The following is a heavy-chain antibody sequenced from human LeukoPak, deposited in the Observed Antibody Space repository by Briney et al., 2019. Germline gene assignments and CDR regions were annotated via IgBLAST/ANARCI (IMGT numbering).Heavy chain of an antibody. CDR3: ARAPDGGAFDI. Sequence: ASVKVSCMASGGIFSSYAISWVRQAPGQGLEWMGRIIPIHGTANYAQKFQGRVTITADKSTSTAYMELSSLRSEDTAVYYCARAPDGGAFDIWGQGTMVTVSS. CDR2: IIPIHGTA. CDR1: GGIFSSYA. D-gene: IGHD3-16*01. V-gene: IGHV1-69*04. J-gene: IGHJ3*02.